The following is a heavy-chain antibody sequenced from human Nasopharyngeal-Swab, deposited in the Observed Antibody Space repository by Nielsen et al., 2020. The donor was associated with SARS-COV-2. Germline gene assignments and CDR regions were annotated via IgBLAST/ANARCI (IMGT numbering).Heavy chain of an antibody. J-gene: IGHJ5*02. CDR3: ARGKVGATLVAGRTRPENWFDP. V-gene: IGHV4-31*02. D-gene: IGHD1-26*01. Sequence: WIRQPPGKGLEWIGYIYYSGSTYYNPSLKSRVTISVDTSKNQFSLKLSSVTAADTAVYYCARGKVGATLVAGRTRPENWFDPWGQGTLVTVSP. CDR2: IYYSGST.